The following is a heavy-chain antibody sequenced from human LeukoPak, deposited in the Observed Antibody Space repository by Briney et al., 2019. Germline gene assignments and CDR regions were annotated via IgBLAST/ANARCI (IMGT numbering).Heavy chain of an antibody. J-gene: IGHJ4*02. D-gene: IGHD3-22*01. CDR2: FDPEDGET. Sequence: ASVKVSCKVSGYTLTELSIHWVRQAPGKGLEWMGGFDPEDGETIYAQKFQGRVTMTEDTSTDTAYMELSSLRSEDTAVYYCATEFYDSSGYYNGFDYWGQGTLVTVSS. CDR1: GYTLTELS. V-gene: IGHV1-24*01. CDR3: ATEFYDSSGYYNGFDY.